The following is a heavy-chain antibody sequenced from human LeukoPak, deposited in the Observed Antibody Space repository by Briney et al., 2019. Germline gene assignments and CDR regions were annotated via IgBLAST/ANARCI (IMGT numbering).Heavy chain of an antibody. Sequence: GGSLRLSCAASGFTFSSYWVSWVRQAPGKGLEWVANIKQDGSEKYYVDSVKGRFTISRDNAKNSLYLQMSSLRAEDTALYFCARDVRDGFNNFDDYWGQGTLVTVSS. CDR1: GFTFSSYW. CDR3: ARDVRDGFNNFDDY. V-gene: IGHV3-7*04. CDR2: IKQDGSEK. D-gene: IGHD5-24*01. J-gene: IGHJ4*02.